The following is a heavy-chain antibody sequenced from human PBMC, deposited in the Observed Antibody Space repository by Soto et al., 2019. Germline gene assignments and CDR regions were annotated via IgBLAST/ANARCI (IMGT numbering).Heavy chain of an antibody. D-gene: IGHD5-12*01. CDR2: INSDGTT. Sequence: GGSLRLSCVASGFSFSTYWMHWVRQGPGKGLVWVSRINSDGTTSYADSVKGRFTISRDNAKNTLYLQMNSLRAEDTAVYFCARGGEWQRSYYFDYWGQGILVTVSS. CDR3: ARGGEWQRSYYFDY. J-gene: IGHJ4*02. V-gene: IGHV3-74*01. CDR1: GFSFSTYW.